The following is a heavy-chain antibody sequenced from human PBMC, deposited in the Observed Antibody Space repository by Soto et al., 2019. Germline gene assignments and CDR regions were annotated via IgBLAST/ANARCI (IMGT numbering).Heavy chain of an antibody. CDR1: GGTFSSYA. Sequence: SVKVSCKASGGTFSSYAINWVRQAPGQGLEWMGGIIPIFGTINYAQKFQGRVTITADESTSTAYMELSSLRSEDTAVYYCARGLHYYDSSGYPGYWGQGTLVTVSS. V-gene: IGHV1-69*13. CDR2: IIPIFGTI. CDR3: ARGLHYYDSSGYPGY. D-gene: IGHD3-22*01. J-gene: IGHJ4*02.